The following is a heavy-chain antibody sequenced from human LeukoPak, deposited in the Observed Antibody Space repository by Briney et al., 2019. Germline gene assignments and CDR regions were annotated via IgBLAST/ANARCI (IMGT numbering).Heavy chain of an antibody. J-gene: IGHJ4*02. D-gene: IGHD2-21*01. Sequence: PSETLSLTCTVSGGSISSSSYYWGWIRQPPGKGLEWIGSIYYSVSTYYNPSLKSRVTISVDTSKNHFSLKLTSVTAADTAVYYCARHKSLHSNFDYWGQGTLVTVSS. CDR1: GGSISSSSYY. V-gene: IGHV4-39*01. CDR3: ARHKSLHSNFDY. CDR2: IYYSVST.